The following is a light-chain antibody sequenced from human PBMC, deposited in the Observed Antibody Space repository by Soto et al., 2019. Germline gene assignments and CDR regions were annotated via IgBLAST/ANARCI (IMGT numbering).Light chain of an antibody. CDR1: QSVSSN. J-gene: IGKJ3*01. CDR3: QQSYSTPFT. CDR2: GAS. Sequence: EIVMTQSPATLSVSPGERASLSCRASQSVSSNLAWFQKKPGQAPRLLIYGASTRATGIPARFSGSGSGTEFTLTISNLQPEDFATYYCQQSYSTPFTFGPGTKVDVK. V-gene: IGKV3-15*01.